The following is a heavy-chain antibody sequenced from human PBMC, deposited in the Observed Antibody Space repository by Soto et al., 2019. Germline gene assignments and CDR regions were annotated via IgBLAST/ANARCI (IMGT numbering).Heavy chain of an antibody. J-gene: IGHJ2*01. CDR3: ARDMLKVGYGGNAGYFDL. Sequence: LSVTFTVSGGSISSGGYYWSWIRQHPGKCLEWIGYIYYSGIMYYNPSLKSRLTLSVDTSKNQFSLKLSSVTAADTAVYYCARDMLKVGYGGNAGYFDLWGRGTLVTV. CDR2: IYYSGIM. V-gene: IGHV4-31*03. D-gene: IGHD4-17*01. CDR1: GGSISSGGYY.